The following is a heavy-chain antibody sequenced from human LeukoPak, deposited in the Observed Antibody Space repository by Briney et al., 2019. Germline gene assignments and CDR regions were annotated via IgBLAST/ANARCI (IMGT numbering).Heavy chain of an antibody. CDR3: ASRSSTVAKFPFHY. V-gene: IGHV1-2*02. Sequence: GASVKVSCKASGYTFTGYYINWVRQAPGQGLEWMGWINPNNGGTNYARGFQGRVTMPRDTSISTAYMKLTGLTSDDTAVYYCASRSSTVAKFPFHYWGQGTLVTVSS. CDR2: INPNNGGT. J-gene: IGHJ4*02. D-gene: IGHD4-17*01. CDR1: GYTFTGYY.